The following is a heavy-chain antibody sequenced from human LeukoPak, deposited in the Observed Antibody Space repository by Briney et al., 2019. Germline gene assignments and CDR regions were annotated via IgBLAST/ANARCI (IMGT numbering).Heavy chain of an antibody. CDR2: MFYSGST. J-gene: IGHJ4*02. V-gene: IGHV4-59*11. D-gene: IGHD4-17*01. CDR3: ARGSDFGDY. CDR1: GGSISSHY. Sequence: PSETLSLTCTVSGGSISSHYWSWIRPPPGKGLEWIGYMFYSGSTNYNPSLKSRVTISINTSKNQFSLRLSSVTAADTAVYYCARGSDFGDYWGQGTLVTVSS.